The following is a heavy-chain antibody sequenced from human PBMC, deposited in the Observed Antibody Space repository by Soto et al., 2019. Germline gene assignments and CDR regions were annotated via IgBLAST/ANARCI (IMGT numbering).Heavy chain of an antibody. V-gene: IGHV3-33*01. Sequence: PGGSLRLSCAASGFTFSSYGMHWVRQAPGKGLEWVAVIWYDGSNKYYADSVKGRFTISRDNSKNTLYLQMNSLRAEDTAVYYCARDRPAYCSSTSCYAVSDDAFDIWGQGTMVTVSS. CDR1: GFTFSSYG. D-gene: IGHD2-2*01. CDR2: IWYDGSNK. J-gene: IGHJ3*02. CDR3: ARDRPAYCSSTSCYAVSDDAFDI.